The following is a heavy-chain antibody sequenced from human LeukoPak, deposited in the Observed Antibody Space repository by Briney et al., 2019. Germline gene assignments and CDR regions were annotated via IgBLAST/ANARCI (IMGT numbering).Heavy chain of an antibody. CDR1: GGSISSYH. CDR2: IYANGAT. Sequence: SETLSLTCTVSGGSISSYHGNWIRQPAGKGLEWIGRIYANGATPYNPSLESRVTMSVDTSKNQFTVKLTSVTAADTAVYYCATSPPGTYWPFDYWGQGTLVTV. CDR3: ATSPPGTYWPFDY. J-gene: IGHJ4*02. D-gene: IGHD1-26*01. V-gene: IGHV4-4*07.